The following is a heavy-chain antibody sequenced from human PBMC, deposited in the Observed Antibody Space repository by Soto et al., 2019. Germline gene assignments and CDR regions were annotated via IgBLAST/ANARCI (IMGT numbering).Heavy chain of an antibody. CDR3: GRGYCRDYYYGIDV. Sequence: PGESLKISWTGSGFSFSSYWIGWVRQMPGKGLEWMGIIYPCDSDTRYSPSFQGQVTISADKSISTAYLQWSSLKASDTAMYYCGRGYCRDYYYGIDVWGQGTLVTVSS. CDR1: GFSFSSYW. J-gene: IGHJ6*02. CDR2: IYPCDSDT. V-gene: IGHV5-51*01. D-gene: IGHD1-26*01.